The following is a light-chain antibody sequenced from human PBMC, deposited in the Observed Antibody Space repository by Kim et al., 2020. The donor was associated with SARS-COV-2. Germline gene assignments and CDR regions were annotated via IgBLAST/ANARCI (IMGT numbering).Light chain of an antibody. V-gene: IGLV3-25*03. CDR2: EDT. Sequence: PGRTARITCAGDALPKQYAYWFQQKPGQAPVVVIYEDTERPSGIPERFSGSTSGTTVTLTISGVQAEDEADYYCQSADSSDTFWVFGGGTQLTVL. CDR3: QSADSSDTFWV. J-gene: IGLJ3*02. CDR1: ALPKQY.